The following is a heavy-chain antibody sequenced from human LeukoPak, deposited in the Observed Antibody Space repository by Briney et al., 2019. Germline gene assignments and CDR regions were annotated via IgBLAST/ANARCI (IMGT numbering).Heavy chain of an antibody. J-gene: IGHJ6*02. CDR2: ISGSGGST. CDR1: GFTFSSFA. Sequence: PGGSLRLSCAASGFTFSSFAMTWVRQAPGKGLEWVSGISGSGGSTYYADSVKGRFTISRDNAKNSLYLQMNSLRAEDTALYYCAKDIGSLSSSWEGDYYYGMDVWGQGTTVTVSS. D-gene: IGHD6-13*01. V-gene: IGHV3-23*01. CDR3: AKDIGSLSSSWEGDYYYGMDV.